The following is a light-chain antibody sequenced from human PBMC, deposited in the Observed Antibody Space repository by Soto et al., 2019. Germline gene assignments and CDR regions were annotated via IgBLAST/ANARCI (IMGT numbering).Light chain of an antibody. CDR3: QQVKYCPLS. CDR2: AAS. CDR1: QGISSY. J-gene: IGKJ4*01. V-gene: IGKV1-9*01. Sequence: DIQLTQSPSFPSASVADRVTITCRATQGISSYVAWYQQKPGKAPKVLLYAASTLKSGVPSRFSGSGSGTEFTLTISTLQTEDCANSHCQQVKYCPLSIGGGTRVESK.